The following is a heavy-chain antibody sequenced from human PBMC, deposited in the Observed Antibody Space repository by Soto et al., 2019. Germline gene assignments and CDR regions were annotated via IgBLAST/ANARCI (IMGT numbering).Heavy chain of an antibody. CDR1: GGSFSGYY. CDR3: ARHFDL. V-gene: IGHV4-34*01. Sequence: QVQLQQWGAGLLKPSETLSLTCAVYGGSFSGYYWSWIRQPPGKGLEWIGEINHSGSTNYNPSLQRRVTISVDTSKNQFSLKLSSVTAADTAVYYCARHFDLWGRGTLVTVSS. CDR2: INHSGST. J-gene: IGHJ2*01.